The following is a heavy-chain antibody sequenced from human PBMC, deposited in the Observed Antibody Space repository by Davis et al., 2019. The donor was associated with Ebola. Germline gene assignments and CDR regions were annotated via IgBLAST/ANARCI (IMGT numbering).Heavy chain of an antibody. D-gene: IGHD3-22*01. V-gene: IGHV1-2*06. CDR3: ALGHYPDSSPYYPPTSSWYFVL. CDR1: GYTFTGYY. J-gene: IGHJ2*01. Sequence: ASVKVSCKASGYTFTGYYMHWVRQAPGQGLEWMGRINPNSGGTNYAQKFQGRVTITADEYTSTGDMELSSLRYEDTAVYYCALGHYPDSSPYYPPTSSWYFVLWGRGTLVTVSS. CDR2: INPNSGGT.